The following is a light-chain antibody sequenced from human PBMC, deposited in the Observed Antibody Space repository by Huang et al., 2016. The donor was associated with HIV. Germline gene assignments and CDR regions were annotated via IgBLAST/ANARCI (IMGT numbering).Light chain of an antibody. Sequence: DIQMTQSPSSLSASVGDRVTITCRASQNIGKSLNWYQQKPGKAPKLLIYAASSVQSGVPSRFSGSGSGTDFTLTISSPQPENFATYYCQQSYNMPYTFGQGTKLEIK. CDR1: QNIGKS. V-gene: IGKV1-39*01. CDR3: QQSYNMPYT. CDR2: AAS. J-gene: IGKJ2*01.